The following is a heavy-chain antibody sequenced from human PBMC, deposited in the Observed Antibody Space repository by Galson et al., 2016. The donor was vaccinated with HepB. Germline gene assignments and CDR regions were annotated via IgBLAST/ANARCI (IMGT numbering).Heavy chain of an antibody. D-gene: IGHD3-3*01. Sequence: ETLSLTCTVSGDSIGSNSYYWGWIRQPPGKGLEWIGSIYSSGSTYYNPSLTSRVTISVDTSKNQFSLKLNSVTAADTAVYYCARDARVLRSLEWSTRDNGMDVWGQGTTVTVSS. CDR1: GDSIGSNSYY. V-gene: IGHV4-39*07. CDR2: IYSSGST. CDR3: ARDARVLRSLEWSTRDNGMDV. J-gene: IGHJ6*02.